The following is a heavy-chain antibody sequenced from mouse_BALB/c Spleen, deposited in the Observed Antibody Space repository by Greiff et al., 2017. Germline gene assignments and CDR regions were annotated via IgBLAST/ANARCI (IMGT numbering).Heavy chain of an antibody. D-gene: IGHD2-2*01. CDR1: GYTFTSYW. J-gene: IGHJ2*01. CDR2: INPSTGYT. Sequence: QVQLQQSGAELAKPGASVKMSCKASGYTFTSYWMHWVKQRPGQGLEWIGYINPSTGYTEYNQKFKDKATLTADKSSSTAYMQLSSLTSEDSAVYYCARWGYDGPLFDYWGQGTTLTVSS. CDR3: ARWGYDGPLFDY. V-gene: IGHV1-7*01.